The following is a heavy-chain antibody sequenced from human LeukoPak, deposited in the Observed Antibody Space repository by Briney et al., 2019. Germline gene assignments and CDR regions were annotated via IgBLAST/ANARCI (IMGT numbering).Heavy chain of an antibody. CDR3: TTEPYSSSWSEGGWFDP. D-gene: IGHD6-13*01. CDR2: IKSKTDGGTT. J-gene: IGHJ5*02. V-gene: IGHV3-15*01. CDR1: GFTFSNAW. Sequence: SGGSLRLSCAASGFTFSNAWMSWVRQAPGKGLEWVGRIKSKTDGGTTDYAAPVKGRFTISRDDSKNTLYLQMNSLKTEDTAVYHCTTEPYSSSWSEGGWFDPWGQGTLVTVSS.